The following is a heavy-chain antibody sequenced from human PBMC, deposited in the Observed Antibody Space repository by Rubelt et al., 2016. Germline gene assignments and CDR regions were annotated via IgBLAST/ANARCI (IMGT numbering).Heavy chain of an antibody. V-gene: IGHV3-30*04. CDR3: ARDLSDSGRYHHFDY. Sequence: QVQLVESGGGVVQPGRSLRLSCAASGFTFSRYAIHWVRQAPGKGLEWVALISDDGSNKYYADSVKGRFTISRDNSKNTLYLQMNSLRAEDTAVYYWARDLSDSGRYHHFDYWGQGTLVTASS. J-gene: IGHJ4*02. D-gene: IGHD1-26*01. CDR1: GFTFSRYA. CDR2: ISDDGSNK.